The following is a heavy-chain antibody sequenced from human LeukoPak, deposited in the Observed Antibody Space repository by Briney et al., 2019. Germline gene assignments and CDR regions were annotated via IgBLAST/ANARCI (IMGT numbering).Heavy chain of an antibody. D-gene: IGHD2-15*01. CDR2: IIPIFGTA. CDR1: GGTFSSYA. J-gene: IGHJ6*02. Sequence: SVKVSCKASGGTFSSYAISWVRQAPGQGLEWMGGIIPIFGTANYAQKFQGRVTITADESTSTAYMELSSLRSEDTAVYYCARGALYGSGGYPNVGYYYYGMDVWGQGTTVTVSS. V-gene: IGHV1-69*01. CDR3: ARGALYGSGGYPNVGYYYYGMDV.